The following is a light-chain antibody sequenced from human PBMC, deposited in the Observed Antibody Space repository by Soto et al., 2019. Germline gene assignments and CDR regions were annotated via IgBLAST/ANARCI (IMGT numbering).Light chain of an antibody. V-gene: IGLV1-44*01. CDR2: NND. CDR1: SSNIGTYT. J-gene: IGLJ1*01. Sequence: QSVLTQPPSASGTPGQRVTISCSGSSSNIGTYTVNWYQQLPGTAPKLLIYNNDQRPSGVPDRFSGFKSGTAASLAISGLQSEDEVEYYCAAWDDSLNGLYVVGTATKLTVL. CDR3: AAWDDSLNGLYV.